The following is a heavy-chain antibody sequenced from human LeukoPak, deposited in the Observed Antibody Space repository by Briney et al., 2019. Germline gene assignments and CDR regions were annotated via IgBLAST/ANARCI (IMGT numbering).Heavy chain of an antibody. J-gene: IGHJ3*02. D-gene: IGHD7-27*01. V-gene: IGHV4-4*09. CDR2: IYTSGST. CDR1: GGSISSYY. CDR3: ARQELGRDDAFDI. Sequence: SETLSLTCTVSGGSISSYYWGWIRQPPGKGLEWIGYIYTSGSTNYNPSLKSRVTISVDTSKNQFSLKLSSVTAADTAVYYCARQELGRDDAFDIWGQGTMVTVSS.